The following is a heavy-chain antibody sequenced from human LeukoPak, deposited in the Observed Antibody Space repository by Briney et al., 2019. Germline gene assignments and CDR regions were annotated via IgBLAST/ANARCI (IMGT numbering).Heavy chain of an antibody. D-gene: IGHD3-22*01. CDR3: ARGLSSGSLDY. Sequence: PSETLSLTCVVYGGSFSGYYWSWIRQPPGKGLEWIGEINHSGSTNYNPSLKSRVTISVDTSKNQFSLKLSSVTAADTAVYYCARGLSSGSLDYWGQGTLVTVSS. V-gene: IGHV4-34*01. CDR2: INHSGST. CDR1: GGSFSGYY. J-gene: IGHJ4*02.